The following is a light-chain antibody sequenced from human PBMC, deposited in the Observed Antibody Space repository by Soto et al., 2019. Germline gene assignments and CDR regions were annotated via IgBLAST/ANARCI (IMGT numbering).Light chain of an antibody. J-gene: IGKJ2*01. Sequence: DIQMTPSPSTLSASVGDGVTITCRASQNISAWLAWYQQRPGKAPKFLIYDASNLETGVSSRFSGSGSGTEVTLTIRSLQPDDFATYYCQQYDSSSPTFGQGTKLEIK. CDR2: DAS. CDR1: QNISAW. V-gene: IGKV1-5*01. CDR3: QQYDSSSPT.